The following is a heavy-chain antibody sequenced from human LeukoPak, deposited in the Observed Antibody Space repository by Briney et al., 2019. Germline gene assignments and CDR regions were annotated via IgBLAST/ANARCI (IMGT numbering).Heavy chain of an antibody. CDR1: GFTFSSYW. Sequence: PSGGSLRLSCAASGFTFSSYWMSWVRQAPGKGLEWVANIKQDGSEKYYVDSVKGRFTISRDNAKNSLYLQMNSLRAEDTAVYYCAKDPRDGYTLNWFDPWGQGTLVTVSS. CDR3: AKDPRDGYTLNWFDP. V-gene: IGHV3-7*01. CDR2: IKQDGSEK. J-gene: IGHJ5*02. D-gene: IGHD5-24*01.